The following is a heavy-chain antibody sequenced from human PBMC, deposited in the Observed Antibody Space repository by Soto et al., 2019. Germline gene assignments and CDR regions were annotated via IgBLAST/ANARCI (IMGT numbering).Heavy chain of an antibody. Sequence: SETLSLTCAVYGGSFSGYYWSWIRQPPGKGLEWIGEINHSGSANYNPSLKSRVTISVDTSKNQFSLKLSSVTAADTAVYYCARDKYRRHYYYYGMDVWGQGTTVTVSS. CDR3: ARDKYRRHYYYYGMDV. CDR1: GGSFSGYY. D-gene: IGHD3-16*02. V-gene: IGHV4-34*01. CDR2: INHSGSA. J-gene: IGHJ6*02.